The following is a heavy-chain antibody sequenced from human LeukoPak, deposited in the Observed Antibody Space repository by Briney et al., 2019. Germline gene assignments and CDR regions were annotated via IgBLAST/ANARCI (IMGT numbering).Heavy chain of an antibody. J-gene: IGHJ4*02. CDR1: GGSISSYY. CDR2: IYTSGST. CDR3: ARHAPNCSSTSCYFGGFDY. D-gene: IGHD2-2*01. V-gene: IGHV4-4*09. Sequence: PSETLSLTCTVSGGSISSYYWSWIRQPPGKGLAWIGYIYTSGSTNYNPSLKSRVTISVDTSKNQFSLKLGSVTAADTAVYYCARHAPNCSSTSCYFGGFDYWGQGTLVTVSS.